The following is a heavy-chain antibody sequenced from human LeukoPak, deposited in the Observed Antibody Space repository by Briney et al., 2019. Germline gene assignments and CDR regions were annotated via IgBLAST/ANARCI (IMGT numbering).Heavy chain of an antibody. V-gene: IGHV3-7*01. CDR3: ARGSSAGASLRHDY. D-gene: IGHD1-26*01. CDR1: GFTFSSHW. Sequence: QAGGSLRLSCAASGFTFSSHWMSWVRQAPGKGLEWVANIKQDGSEENFVDSVKGRFTISRDNAKKSLYLQMNSLRAEDTAVYYCARGSSAGASLRHDYWGQGTLVTVSS. CDR2: IKQDGSEE. J-gene: IGHJ4*02.